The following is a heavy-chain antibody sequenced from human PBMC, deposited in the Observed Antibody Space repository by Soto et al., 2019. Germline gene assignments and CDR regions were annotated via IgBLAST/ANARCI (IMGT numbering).Heavy chain of an antibody. J-gene: IGHJ4*02. CDR3: AKDLNGYSGSYSFPFLVS. D-gene: IGHD1-26*01. Sequence: GGSLRLSCAASGFTFDSYAMTWVRQAPGKGLEWVSTISGSGGNTDYADSVKGRFTVSRDNSKTTMYLQMDSLRAEDTAVYYCAKDLNGYSGSYSFPFLVSWGQGTLVTVSS. V-gene: IGHV3-23*01. CDR1: GFTFDSYA. CDR2: ISGSGGNT.